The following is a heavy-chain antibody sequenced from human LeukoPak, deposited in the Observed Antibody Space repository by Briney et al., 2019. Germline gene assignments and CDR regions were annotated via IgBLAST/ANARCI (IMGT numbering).Heavy chain of an antibody. D-gene: IGHD3-22*01. CDR3: AREGENYYDSSGYWAYFDY. Sequence: ASVKVSCKASGYTFTGYYMHWVRQAPGQGLEWMGWINPNSGGTNYAQKFQGRVTMTRDTSISTAYMELSRLRSDDTAVYYCAREGENYYDSSGYWAYFDYWGQGTLVTVSS. V-gene: IGHV1-2*02. J-gene: IGHJ4*02. CDR1: GYTFTGYY. CDR2: INPNSGGT.